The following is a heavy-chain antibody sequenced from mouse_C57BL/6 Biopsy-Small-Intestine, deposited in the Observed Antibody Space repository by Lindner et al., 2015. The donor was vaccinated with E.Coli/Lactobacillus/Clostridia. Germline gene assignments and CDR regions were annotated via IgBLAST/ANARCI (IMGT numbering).Heavy chain of an antibody. CDR1: GFTFSSYG. V-gene: IGHV5-6*01. CDR3: ARRSYAMDY. J-gene: IGHJ4*01. CDR2: ISSGGSYT. Sequence: VQLQESGGDLVKPGGSLKLSCAASGFTFSSYGMSWVRQTPDKRLEWVATISSGGSYTYYPDSVKGRFTISRDNAKNTLYLQMSSLKSEDTAMYYCARRSYAMDYWGQGTSVTVSS.